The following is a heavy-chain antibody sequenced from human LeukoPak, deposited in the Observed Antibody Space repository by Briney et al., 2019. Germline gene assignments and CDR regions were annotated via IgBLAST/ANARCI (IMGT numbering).Heavy chain of an antibody. CDR1: GGSISSYY. D-gene: IGHD2-15*01. Sequence: TLSLTCTVSGGSISSYYWSWIRQHPGKGLEWIGYIYYSGSTYYNPSLKSRVTISVDTSKNQFSLKLSSVTAADTAVYYCARAGPDIVVVVAASRDWFDPWGQGTLVTVSS. CDR2: IYYSGST. J-gene: IGHJ5*02. CDR3: ARAGPDIVVVVAASRDWFDP. V-gene: IGHV4-31*03.